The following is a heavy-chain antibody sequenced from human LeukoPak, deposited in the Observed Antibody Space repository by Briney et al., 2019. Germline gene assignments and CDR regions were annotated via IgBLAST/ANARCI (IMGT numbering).Heavy chain of an antibody. Sequence: PSETLSLTCTVSGGSISSGGYYWSWIRQHPGKGLEWIGYIYYSGSTYYNPSLKSRVTISVDTSKNQFSLKLSSVTAADTAVYYCGSLTGTTGTVFDYWGQGTLVTVSS. V-gene: IGHV4-31*03. CDR2: IYYSGST. D-gene: IGHD1-7*01. J-gene: IGHJ4*02. CDR1: GGSISSGGYY. CDR3: GSLTGTTGTVFDY.